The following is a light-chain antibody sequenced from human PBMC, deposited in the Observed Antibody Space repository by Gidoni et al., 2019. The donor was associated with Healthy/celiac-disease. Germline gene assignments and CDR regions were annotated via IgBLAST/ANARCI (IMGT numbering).Light chain of an antibody. CDR1: QDISNY. Sequence: IQMTQSPSSLSASVGDRVTITCQASQDISNYLNWYQQKPGKAPKLLIYDASNLETGVPSRFSGSGSGTDFTFTISSLQPEDIETYYCQQYDNLSWTFGQGTKVEIK. V-gene: IGKV1-33*01. CDR2: DAS. J-gene: IGKJ1*01. CDR3: QQYDNLSWT.